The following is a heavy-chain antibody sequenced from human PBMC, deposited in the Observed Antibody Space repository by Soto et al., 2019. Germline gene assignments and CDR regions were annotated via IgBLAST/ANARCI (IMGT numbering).Heavy chain of an antibody. J-gene: IGHJ6*03. D-gene: IGHD3-3*01. V-gene: IGHV4-39*01. CDR2: IYYSGST. Sequence: TSETLSLTCTVSGGSISSSSYYWGWIRQPPGKGLEWIGSIYYSGSTYYNPSLKSRVTISVDTSKNQFSLKLSSVTAADTAVYYCARLGVIGKFPYYYYYMDVWGKGTTVTVSS. CDR3: ARLGVIGKFPYYYYYMDV. CDR1: GGSISSSSYY.